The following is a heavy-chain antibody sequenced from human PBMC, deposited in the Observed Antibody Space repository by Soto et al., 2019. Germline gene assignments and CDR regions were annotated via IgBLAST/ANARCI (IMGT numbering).Heavy chain of an antibody. V-gene: IGHV1-18*01. CDR1: GYTFSSYG. Sequence: QVQLVQSGAEVKKPGASVKVSCKASGYTFSSYGISWVRQAPGQGLVWMGWISAYNGNTNYAQKLQGRVTMTTDTSTSTAYMDVRSLRSDDTAVYYCARSIAAAVDLDYWGQGTLVTVSS. D-gene: IGHD6-13*01. J-gene: IGHJ4*02. CDR3: ARSIAAAVDLDY. CDR2: ISAYNGNT.